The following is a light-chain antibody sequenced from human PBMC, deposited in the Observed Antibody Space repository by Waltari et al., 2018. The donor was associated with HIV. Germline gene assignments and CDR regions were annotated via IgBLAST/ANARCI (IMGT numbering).Light chain of an antibody. Sequence: QSALTQPASVSGFLGQSINISCTGISTDSRFYQYVSWYQQHPGKIPRLIIFDINNRPSGVSVHFSGSRSGNSASLTFSGLQSGDEAHYYCASNRLDYTLIFGGGTKLTVL. CDR2: DIN. CDR1: STDSRFYQY. J-gene: IGLJ2*01. CDR3: ASNRLDYTLI. V-gene: IGLV2-14*03.